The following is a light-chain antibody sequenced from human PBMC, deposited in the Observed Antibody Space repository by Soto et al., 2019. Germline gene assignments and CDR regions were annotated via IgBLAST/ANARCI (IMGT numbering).Light chain of an antibody. J-gene: IGKJ4*01. CDR2: DTS. CDR3: QQYNKWPLT. Sequence: EIVMTQSPATVPVSPGERVTLSCRASQSVSIDLAWYQQKPGQAPRLLIYDTSTRATGIPARFSGSGSGTEFTLTISSLQSEDSAVYHCQQYNKWPLTFGGGTKVDI. V-gene: IGKV3-15*01. CDR1: QSVSID.